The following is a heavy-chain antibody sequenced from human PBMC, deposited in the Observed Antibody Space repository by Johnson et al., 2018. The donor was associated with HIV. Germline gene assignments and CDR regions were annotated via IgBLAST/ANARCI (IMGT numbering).Heavy chain of an antibody. Sequence: VQLVESGGGLVQPGGSLRLSCAASGFTFSSHGMHWVRQAPGKGLEWVAFIRYDGSNKYYADSVKGRFTISRDNSKNTLYLQMNSLRAEDTAVYYCARAEGDYYDSGGWGPDAFDIWGQGTMVTVSS. D-gene: IGHD3-22*01. J-gene: IGHJ3*02. CDR1: GFTFSSHG. CDR3: ARAEGDYYDSGGWGPDAFDI. V-gene: IGHV3-30*02. CDR2: IRYDGSNK.